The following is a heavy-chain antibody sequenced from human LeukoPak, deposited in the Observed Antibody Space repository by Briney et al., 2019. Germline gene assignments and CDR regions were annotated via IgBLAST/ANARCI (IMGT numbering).Heavy chain of an antibody. CDR1: GYTFTNYA. J-gene: IGHJ4*02. V-gene: IGHV7-4-1*02. Sequence: ASVKVSYKASGYTFTNYAMNWVRQAPGQRLEWMGWINTNIGHPTYAHGFTGRFVFSFDTSVSTAYLQINSLKAEDTAVYYCARDPETTVTTSVDYWRQGTVVTVSS. D-gene: IGHD4-17*01. CDR3: ARDPETTVTTSVDY. CDR2: INTNIGHP.